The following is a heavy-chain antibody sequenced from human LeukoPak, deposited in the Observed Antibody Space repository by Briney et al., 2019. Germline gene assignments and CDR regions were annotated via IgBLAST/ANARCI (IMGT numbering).Heavy chain of an antibody. Sequence: GGSLRLSCAASGLTFSNYAISWVRQAPGKGLEWVSSISSSAVSSYYADSVKGRFTISRDNSKNTLYLQMNSLTAEDTAVYYCAKDMGSRATNFDYWGQGTLVTVSS. CDR3: AKDMGSRATNFDY. CDR1: GLTFSNYA. V-gene: IGHV3-23*01. D-gene: IGHD1-1*01. CDR2: ISSSAVSS. J-gene: IGHJ4*02.